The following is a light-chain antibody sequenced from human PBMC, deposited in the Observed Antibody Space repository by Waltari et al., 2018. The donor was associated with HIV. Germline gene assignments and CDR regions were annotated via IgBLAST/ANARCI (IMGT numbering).Light chain of an antibody. CDR3: TSQTDRGTFV. CDR1: SSDVGPYNS. J-gene: IGLJ1*01. CDR2: QVR. Sequence: QSALTQPASVSGSPGQSVTISCTGTSSDVGPYNSVSWYQQHPGKVPKLMIYQVRNRPSGISDRFSGSKSGNTASLIISGLQAEDEADYYCTSQTDRGTFVFGPGTKVTVL. V-gene: IGLV2-14*01.